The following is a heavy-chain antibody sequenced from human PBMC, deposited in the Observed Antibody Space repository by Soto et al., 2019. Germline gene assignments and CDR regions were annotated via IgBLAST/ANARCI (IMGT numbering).Heavy chain of an antibody. D-gene: IGHD3-10*01. Sequence: PSQTLSLTCAISGDSVSSNSAAWNRIRQSPWRGLEWLGRTYYRSKWYHDYAVSVKSRITINADTSTNQFSLQLHSVTPEDTSVYYCARVRMVRGVFDYWGQGTLVTVSS. CDR2: TYYRSKWYH. J-gene: IGHJ4*02. V-gene: IGHV6-1*01. CDR1: GDSVSSNSAA. CDR3: ARVRMVRGVFDY.